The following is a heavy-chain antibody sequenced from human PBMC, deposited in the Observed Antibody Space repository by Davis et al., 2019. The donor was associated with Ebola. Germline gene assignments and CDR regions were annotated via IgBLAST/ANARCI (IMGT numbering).Heavy chain of an antibody. V-gene: IGHV4-34*01. D-gene: IGHD3-10*01. Sequence: SETLSLTCTVSGGSISSYYWSWIRQPPGKGLEWIGEINHSGSTNYNPSLKSRVTISVDTSKNQVSLRLSSVTPADTAVYYCARGLALVRGAHYGLDVWGQGTTVTVSS. J-gene: IGHJ6*02. CDR2: INHSGST. CDR3: ARGLALVRGAHYGLDV. CDR1: GGSISSYY.